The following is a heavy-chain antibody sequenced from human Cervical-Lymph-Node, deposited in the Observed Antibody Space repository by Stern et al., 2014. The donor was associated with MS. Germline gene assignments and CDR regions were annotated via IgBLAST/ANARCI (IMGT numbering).Heavy chain of an antibody. D-gene: IGHD5-12*01. Sequence: QVQLQESGPGLVKPSGTLSLTCAVSGDSISNGNWWSWVRQSPGKGLEWIGEIHHSGSTNYNPSLESRLTMSIDKSKHQFSLNLTSVTAADTAIYFCARVSLSGYDWFDPWGQGTLVTVSS. CDR3: ARVSLSGYDWFDP. J-gene: IGHJ5*02. CDR1: GDSISNGNW. V-gene: IGHV4-4*02. CDR2: IHHSGST.